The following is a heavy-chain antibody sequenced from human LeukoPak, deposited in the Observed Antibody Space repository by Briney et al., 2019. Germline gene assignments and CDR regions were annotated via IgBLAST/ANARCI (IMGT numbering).Heavy chain of an antibody. CDR1: GYTYTNYV. CDR3: ARDDCGDTCYPGGY. V-gene: IGHV1-3*01. D-gene: IGHD2-21*01. CDR2: INAGDGDT. Sequence: ASVKVSCKATGYTYTNYVVHWVRQAPGKRPEWMRCINAGDGDTKYSQNFQCRVTITRDTSASTVYMELSSVTAEDTALYDCARDDCGDTCYPGGYWGQGTLVTVSS. J-gene: IGHJ4*02.